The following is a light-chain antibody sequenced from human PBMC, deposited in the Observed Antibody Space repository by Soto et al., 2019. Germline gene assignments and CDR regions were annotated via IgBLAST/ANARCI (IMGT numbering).Light chain of an antibody. J-gene: IGKJ4*01. CDR2: DAS. CDR1: ETINTW. V-gene: IGKV1-5*01. Sequence: DIQMTQSPSSLSVSVGDRVTITCRASETINTWLAWYQQKPGKAPKILIYDASKLERGVPSRLSGSGSGAEFPLTISSLQPDDLATYYCQQYSSYPLTFGGGTKV. CDR3: QQYSSYPLT.